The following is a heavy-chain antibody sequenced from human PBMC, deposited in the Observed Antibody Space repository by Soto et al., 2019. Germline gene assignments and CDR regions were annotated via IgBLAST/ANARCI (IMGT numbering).Heavy chain of an antibody. D-gene: IGHD6-19*01. CDR2: IYWDDDK. CDR1: GFSLSTSGVG. CDR3: ARQSKQSSGWYEGFDP. V-gene: IGHV2-5*02. J-gene: IGHJ5*02. Sequence: QITLKESGPTLVKPTQTLTLTCTFSGFSLSTSGVGVGWIRQPPGKALEWLALIYWDDDKRYSPSLKSRLTITKDTSKNQVVLTMTNMDPVDIATYYCARQSKQSSGWYEGFDPWGQGTLVTVSS.